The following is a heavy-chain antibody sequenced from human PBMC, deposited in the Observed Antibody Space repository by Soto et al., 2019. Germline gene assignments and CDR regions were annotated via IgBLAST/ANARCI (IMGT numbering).Heavy chain of an antibody. Sequence: PGESLKISCNGSGYSFTIYCIGWVLQMPGKGLEWMGIIYPGDSDTRYSPSFQGQVTISADKSISTAYLQWSSLKASDTAMYYCARHRVEMATNDAFDIWGQGTMVTVSS. CDR3: ARHRVEMATNDAFDI. D-gene: IGHD5-12*01. V-gene: IGHV5-51*01. CDR1: GYSFTIYC. J-gene: IGHJ3*02. CDR2: IYPGDSDT.